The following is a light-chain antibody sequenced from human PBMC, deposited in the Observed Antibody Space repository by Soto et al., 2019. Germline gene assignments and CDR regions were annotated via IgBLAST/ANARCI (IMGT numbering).Light chain of an antibody. V-gene: IGLV2-14*01. CDR2: EVS. CDR1: SSDVGGYNY. Sequence: QSVLTQPASVSGSPGQSITISCTGTSSDVGGYNYVSWFQHHPGKVPKLMIYEVSHRHSGVSDRFSGSKSGSTASLTISGLQAEDEADYYCCSFTNSYTWVFGGGTKLTVL. J-gene: IGLJ3*02. CDR3: CSFTNSYTWV.